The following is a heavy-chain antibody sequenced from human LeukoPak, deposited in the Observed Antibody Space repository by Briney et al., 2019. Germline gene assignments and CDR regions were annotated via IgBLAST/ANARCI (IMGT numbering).Heavy chain of an antibody. CDR3: ARGGIYSRRELPRVYFVY. CDR1: GFTFSIYW. CDR2: IKQDGSEK. D-gene: IGHD1-7*01. J-gene: IGHJ4*02. Sequence: GGSLRLSCAASGFTFSIYWMSWVRQAPGKGMEWVANIKQDGSEKYYVDSVKGRFTISRDNAKNSLYLQMNSLRAEDTAVYYCARGGIYSRRELPRVYFVYWGQGTLVTVSS. V-gene: IGHV3-7*03.